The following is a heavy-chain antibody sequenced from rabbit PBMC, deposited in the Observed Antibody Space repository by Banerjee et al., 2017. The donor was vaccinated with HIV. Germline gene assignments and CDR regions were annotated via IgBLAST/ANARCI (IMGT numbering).Heavy chain of an antibody. CDR2: IERIFGNR. Sequence: QEQLLESGGGLVKPEGSLKLSCTASGFSFSNKAVMSWVRQAPGKGLEWIGYIERIFGNRYYANWVNGRFTISSHNAQNTLYLQLTSLTAADTATYFCARLGHADYPYAYGLKLWGPGTLVTVS. J-gene: IGHJ4*01. V-gene: IGHV1S47*01. CDR3: ARLGHADYPYAYGLKL. D-gene: IGHD6-1*01. CDR1: GFSFSNKA.